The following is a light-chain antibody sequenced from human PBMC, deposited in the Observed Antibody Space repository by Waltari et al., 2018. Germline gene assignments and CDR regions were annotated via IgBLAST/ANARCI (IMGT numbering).Light chain of an antibody. CDR2: GSS. CDR3: QSYDTSLSVV. V-gene: IGLV1-40*01. CDR1: GSHIGAGYG. Sequence: QSVLTQPPSVSGAPGQRVTISCTGSGSHIGAGYGLPWYQQLPRAAPKLLIYGSSSRPLGVPDRFFGSTSGTSASLAIIGLQAEDEADYYCQSYDTSLSVVFGGGTKLTIL. J-gene: IGLJ3*02.